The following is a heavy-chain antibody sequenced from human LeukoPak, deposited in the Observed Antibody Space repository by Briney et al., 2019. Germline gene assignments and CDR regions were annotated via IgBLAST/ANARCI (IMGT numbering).Heavy chain of an antibody. CDR3: ARDYYGSGTYYKPFDY. D-gene: IGHD3-10*01. CDR1: GGTFSRYA. J-gene: IGHJ4*02. CDR2: IIPIFGTT. Sequence: SVKVSCKASGGTFSRYAISWVRQAPGQGLEWMGGIIPIFGTTNYAQKFQGRVTITADESTSTAYMELSSLRSEDTAVYYCARDYYGSGTYYKPFDYWGQGTLVTVSS. V-gene: IGHV1-69*13.